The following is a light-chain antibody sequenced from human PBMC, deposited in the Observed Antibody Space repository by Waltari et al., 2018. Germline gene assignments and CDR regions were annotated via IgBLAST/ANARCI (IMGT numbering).Light chain of an antibody. CDR3: QQNYISPWT. CDR1: QSIASF. J-gene: IGKJ1*01. Sequence: DIQMTQSPSSLSASVGDRVTITCRASQSIASFFNWYQQKPGTAPKLLIYGASSLQSGVPSRFSGSGSGTDFTLTISALLREDVATYYCQQNYISPWTFGQGTKVEIK. V-gene: IGKV1-39*01. CDR2: GAS.